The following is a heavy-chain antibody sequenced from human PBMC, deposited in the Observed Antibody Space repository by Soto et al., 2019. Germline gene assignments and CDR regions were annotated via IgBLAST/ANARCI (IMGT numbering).Heavy chain of an antibody. CDR1: GYSFTNYW. Sequence: GESLKISCKGSGYSFTNYWIGWVRQMPGKGLEWMGIIYPGDSDTRYSPSFQGQVIISVDQSISTAYLQWSSLQASDTAMYYCARQDYNYAYFDLWGQGTLVTVS. CDR2: IYPGDSDT. V-gene: IGHV5-51*01. D-gene: IGHD5-18*01. CDR3: ARQDYNYAYFDL. J-gene: IGHJ4*02.